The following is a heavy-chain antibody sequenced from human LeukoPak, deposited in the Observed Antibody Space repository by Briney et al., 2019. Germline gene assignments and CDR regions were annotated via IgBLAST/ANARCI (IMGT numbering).Heavy chain of an antibody. Sequence: SETLSLTCAVYGGSFSGYYWSWIRQPPGKGLEWIGEINHSGSTNYNPSLKSRVTISVDTSKNQFSLKLSSVTAADTAVYYCARHSSPLGYCSSTSCYDYFQHWGQGTLVTVSS. V-gene: IGHV4-34*01. CDR1: GGSFSGYY. D-gene: IGHD2-2*01. CDR2: INHSGST. CDR3: ARHSSPLGYCSSTSCYDYFQH. J-gene: IGHJ1*01.